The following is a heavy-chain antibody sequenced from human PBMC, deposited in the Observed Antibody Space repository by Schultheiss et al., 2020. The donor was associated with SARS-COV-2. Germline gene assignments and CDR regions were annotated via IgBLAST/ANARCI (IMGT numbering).Heavy chain of an antibody. CDR3: ALGYCSGGSCYSFDP. CDR1: GYTFTGYY. D-gene: IGHD2-15*01. V-gene: IGHV1-2*02. CDR2: INPNSGGT. J-gene: IGHJ5*02. Sequence: ASVKVSCKASGYTFTGYYMHWVRQAPGQGLEWMGWINPNSGGTNYAQKFQGRVTMTTDTSTSTAYMELRSLRSDDTAVYYCALGYCSGGSCYSFDPWGQGTLVTVSS.